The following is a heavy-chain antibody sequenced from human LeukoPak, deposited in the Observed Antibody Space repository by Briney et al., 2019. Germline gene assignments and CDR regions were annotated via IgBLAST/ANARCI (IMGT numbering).Heavy chain of an antibody. V-gene: IGHV3-48*04. D-gene: IGHD2-15*01. Sequence: PGGSLRLSCAASGFTFSSYSMNWVRQAPGKGLEWVSSISSSSGSTIYYADSVKGRFTISRDNAKNSLYLQMNSLRAEDTAVYYCARGGYYYYMDVWGKGTTVTVSS. J-gene: IGHJ6*03. CDR2: ISSSSGSTI. CDR1: GFTFSSYS. CDR3: ARGGYYYYMDV.